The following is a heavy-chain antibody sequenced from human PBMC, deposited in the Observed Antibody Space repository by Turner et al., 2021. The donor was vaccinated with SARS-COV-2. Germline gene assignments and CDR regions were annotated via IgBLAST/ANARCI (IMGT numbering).Heavy chain of an antibody. CDR3: ANVRRDGPFDAFDI. D-gene: IGHD3-10*02. Sequence: EVQLLESGGGSVQPGGSLSLSCAASGFPFNTYAMTWVRQAPGKGLQWVSTISGKTYSTYYADSVKGRFTISRDNFKNTLYLQMNSLRAEDTAVYYCANVRRDGPFDAFDIWGQGTMVTVSS. CDR1: GFPFNTYA. V-gene: IGHV3-23*01. CDR2: ISGKTYST. J-gene: IGHJ3*02.